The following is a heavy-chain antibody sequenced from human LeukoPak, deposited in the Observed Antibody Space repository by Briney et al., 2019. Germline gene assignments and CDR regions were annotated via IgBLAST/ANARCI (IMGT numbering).Heavy chain of an antibody. CDR1: GGSISSYY. J-gene: IGHJ6*03. V-gene: IGHV4-4*07. Sequence: KPSETLSLTCTVSGGSISSYYWSWIRQPAGKGLEWIGSIYTSGSTNYNPSLKSRVTMSVDTSKNQFCLKLSSVTAADTAVYYCAREGPDYCSSTSCSYYMDVWGKGTTVTVSS. D-gene: IGHD2-2*01. CDR3: AREGPDYCSSTSCSYYMDV. CDR2: IYTSGST.